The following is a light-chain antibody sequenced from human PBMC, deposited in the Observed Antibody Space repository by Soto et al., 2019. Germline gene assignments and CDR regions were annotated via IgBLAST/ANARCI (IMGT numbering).Light chain of an antibody. J-gene: IGLJ1*01. CDR1: SSDVGGYNY. CDR3: TSYTYTRTCV. CDR2: DVS. V-gene: IGLV2-14*01. Sequence: QSVLTQPASVSGSPGQSITISCTGTSSDVGGYNYVSWYQQYPGKAPKLMIYDVSIRPSGVSYRFSGSKSGNTASLTISGLRAEDEADYYCTSYTYTRTCVFGTGTKLTVL.